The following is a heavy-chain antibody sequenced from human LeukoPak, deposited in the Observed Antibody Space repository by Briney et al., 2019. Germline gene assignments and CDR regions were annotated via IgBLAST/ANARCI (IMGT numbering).Heavy chain of an antibody. CDR1: GGTLSSYA. CDR3: AREGSVDWLGRRPLYFDY. D-gene: IGHD3-9*01. CDR2: IIPIFGTA. V-gene: IGHV1-69*01. Sequence: SVKVSCKASGGTLSSYAISWVRQAPGQGLEWMGGIIPIFGTANYAQKFQGRVTITADESTSTAYMELSSLRSEDTAVYYCAREGSVDWLGRRPLYFDYWGQGTLVTVSS. J-gene: IGHJ4*02.